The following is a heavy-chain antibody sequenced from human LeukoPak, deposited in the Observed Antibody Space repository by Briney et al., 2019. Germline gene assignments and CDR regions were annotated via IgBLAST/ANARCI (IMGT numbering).Heavy chain of an antibody. V-gene: IGHV1-46*01. J-gene: IGHJ6*02. CDR1: GYTFTSWY. Sequence: ASVKVSCKASGYTFTSWYMHWVRQAPGQGLEWMGIINPRDDSTSYAQKFQGRVTMTRDTSTSTVYMELSSLRSEDTAVYYCARALAVPLDYYGMDVWGQGTTVTVSS. CDR2: INPRDDST. CDR3: ARALAVPLDYYGMDV. D-gene: IGHD3-10*02.